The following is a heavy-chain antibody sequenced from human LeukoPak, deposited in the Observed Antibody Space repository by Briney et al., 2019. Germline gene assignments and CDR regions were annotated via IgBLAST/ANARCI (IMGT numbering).Heavy chain of an antibody. V-gene: IGHV3-30*02. D-gene: IGHD3-10*01. CDR1: GFSFRSYG. Sequence: GGSLRLSCVASGFSFRSYGMHWVRQAPGKGLEWVAFLPSHESYTAYADSVKGRFTISRDNFKNTLYLQMNSLRSEDMAVYYCAKEEFSHSVGFDYWGQGTLVTVSS. CDR3: AKEEFSHSVGFDY. J-gene: IGHJ4*02. CDR2: LPSHESYT.